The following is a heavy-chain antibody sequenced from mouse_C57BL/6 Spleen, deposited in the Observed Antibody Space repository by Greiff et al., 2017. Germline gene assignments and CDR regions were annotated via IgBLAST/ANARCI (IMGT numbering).Heavy chain of an antibody. J-gene: IGHJ1*03. V-gene: IGHV1-63*01. CDR2: IYPGGGYT. CDR1: GYNFTNYW. CDR3: ARGNRGGYFDV. Sequence: QVQLKQSGAELVRPGTSVKMSCKASGYNFTNYWIGWAKQRPGHGLEWIGDIYPGGGYTNYNEKFKGKATMTADKSSSTAYMQFSSLTSEDSAIYYCARGNRGGYFDVWGTGTTVTVSS.